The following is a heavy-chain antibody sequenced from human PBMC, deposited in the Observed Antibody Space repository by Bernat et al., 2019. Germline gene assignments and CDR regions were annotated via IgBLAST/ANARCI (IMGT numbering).Heavy chain of an antibody. CDR2: VKSKADGETT. D-gene: IGHD2-21*01. J-gene: IGHJ4*02. V-gene: IGHV3-15*01. CDR3: VADWPGESYPFDY. CDR1: GFTFSSAW. Sequence: EVQLVESGGGLVKTGGSLRLSCAASGFTFSSAWMTWVRQVPGKGPEWVGRVKSKADGETTDYAAPVKGRFTVSRDDSERTLYLQMNGLKTEDTAVYYCVADWPGESYPFDYWGQGTLVTVSS.